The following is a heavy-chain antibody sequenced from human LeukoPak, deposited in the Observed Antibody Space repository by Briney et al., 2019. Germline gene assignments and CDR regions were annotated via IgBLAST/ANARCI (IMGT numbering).Heavy chain of an antibody. CDR3: ARGYSSGWYSGWYFDL. CDR1: GYTFTSCG. D-gene: IGHD6-19*01. CDR2: ISAYNGNT. V-gene: IGHV1-18*01. J-gene: IGHJ2*01. Sequence: ASVKVSCKASGYTFTSCGISWVRQAPGQGREWMGWISAYNGNTNYAQKLQGRVTMTTDTSTSTAYMELRSLRSDDTAVYYCARGYSSGWYSGWYFDLWGRGTLVTVSS.